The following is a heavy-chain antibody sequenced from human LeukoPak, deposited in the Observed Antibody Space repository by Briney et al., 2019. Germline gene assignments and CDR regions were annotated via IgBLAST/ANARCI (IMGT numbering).Heavy chain of an antibody. CDR3: ATYNWNYNFDY. Sequence: GGSLRLSCAASGFSLSNYWMHWVRQAPGKGLEWVSVIYSGGSTYYADSVKGRFTISRDNSKNTLYLQMNSLRAEDTAVYYCATYNWNYNFDYWGQGTLVTVSS. CDR1: GFSLSNYW. D-gene: IGHD1-7*01. CDR2: IYSGGST. J-gene: IGHJ4*02. V-gene: IGHV3-53*01.